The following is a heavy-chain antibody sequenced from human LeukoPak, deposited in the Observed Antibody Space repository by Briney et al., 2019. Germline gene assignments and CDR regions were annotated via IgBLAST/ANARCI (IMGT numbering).Heavy chain of an antibody. CDR2: IYYSGST. Sequence: PSETLSPTCTVSGGSISSYYWSWIRQPPGKGLEWIGYIYYSGSTNYNPSLKSRVTISVDTSKNQFSLKLSSVTAADTAVYYCARSYYYDSSGYYYFDYWGQGTLVTVSS. CDR1: GGSISSYY. V-gene: IGHV4-59*01. CDR3: ARSYYYDSSGYYYFDY. D-gene: IGHD3-22*01. J-gene: IGHJ4*02.